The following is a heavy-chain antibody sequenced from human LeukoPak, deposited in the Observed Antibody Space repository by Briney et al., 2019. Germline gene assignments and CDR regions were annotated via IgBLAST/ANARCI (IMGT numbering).Heavy chain of an antibody. V-gene: IGHV3-48*03. CDR2: ISSGGYTT. D-gene: IGHD3-10*01. J-gene: IGHJ4*02. CDR3: AREGSSYAPSEPFYFDY. Sequence: GGSLRLSCTDSGFTFSSHDMNWVRQAPGKGLEWVSYISSGGYTTHYADSVKGRFTISRDNAKNSLYLQMNSLRAEDTAVYYCAREGSSYAPSEPFYFDYWGQGTLVTVSS. CDR1: GFTFSSHD.